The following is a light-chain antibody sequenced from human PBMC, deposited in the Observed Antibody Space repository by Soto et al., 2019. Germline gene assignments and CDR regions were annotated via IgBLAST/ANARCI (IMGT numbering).Light chain of an antibody. V-gene: IGKV1-39*01. CDR3: QQYGISPFT. Sequence: IQMTQSPSSLSASVEDRVTITCRASQSISSYLNWYQQKTGKAPKLXIYATSSRATGIPDRFSGSGSGTDFNLTISSLDTEDFAVYFCQQYGISPFTFGPGTKVDIK. CDR2: ATS. J-gene: IGKJ3*01. CDR1: QSISSY.